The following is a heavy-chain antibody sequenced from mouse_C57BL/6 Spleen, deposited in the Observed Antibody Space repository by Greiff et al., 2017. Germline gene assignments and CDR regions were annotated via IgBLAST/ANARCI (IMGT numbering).Heavy chain of an antibody. CDR1: GYTFTSYW. Sequence: QVQLQQPGAELVKPGASVKLSCTASGYTFTSYWMQWVKQRPGQGLEWIGEIDPSDSYTNYNQKFKGKATLTVDTSSSTAYMQLSSLTSEDSAVYYCARRWDYYDMDYWGQGTSVTVSS. V-gene: IGHV1-50*01. CDR3: ARRWDYYDMDY. CDR2: IDPSDSYT. D-gene: IGHD2-3*01. J-gene: IGHJ4*01.